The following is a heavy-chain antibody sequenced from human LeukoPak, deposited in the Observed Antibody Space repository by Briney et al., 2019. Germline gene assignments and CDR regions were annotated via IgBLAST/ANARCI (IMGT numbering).Heavy chain of an antibody. CDR2: MNQRGSM. Sequence: PSETLSLTCTVVGGSFSGYYWSWIRQSPGKGLEWIGEMNQRGSMNYNPSLKSRVTISVDRSKNQFSLKLSSVTAADTAVYYCARELELRYWGQGTLVTVSS. V-gene: IGHV4-34*01. D-gene: IGHD1-7*01. CDR1: GGSFSGYY. J-gene: IGHJ4*02. CDR3: ARELELRY.